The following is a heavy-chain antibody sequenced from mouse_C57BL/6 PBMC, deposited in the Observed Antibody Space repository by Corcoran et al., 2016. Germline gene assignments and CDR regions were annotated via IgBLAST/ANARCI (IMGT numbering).Heavy chain of an antibody. V-gene: IGHV9-3*01. D-gene: IGHD3-2*02. Sequence: QIQLVQSGPELKKPGETVKISCKASGYTFTTYGMSWVKQAPGKGLKWMGWINTYSGVPTYADDFKGRFAFSLETSANTAYLQINNLKNEDTATYFCARSRAAQATGFDYWGQGTTLTVSS. CDR2: INTYSGVP. CDR3: ARSRAAQATGFDY. J-gene: IGHJ2*01. CDR1: GYTFTTYG.